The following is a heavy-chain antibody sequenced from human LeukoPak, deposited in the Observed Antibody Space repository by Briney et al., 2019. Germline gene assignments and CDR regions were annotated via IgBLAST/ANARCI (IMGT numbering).Heavy chain of an antibody. J-gene: IGHJ4*02. Sequence: PGGSLRLSCAASGFTFGSYSMTWVRQAPGKGLEWVSVIYTSGTTYYADSVKGRFTISRDTSKNTLYLQMNSLRAEDTAVYYSVDYWGQGTLVTVSS. CDR2: IYTSGTT. CDR1: GFTFGSYS. V-gene: IGHV3-53*01. CDR3: VDY.